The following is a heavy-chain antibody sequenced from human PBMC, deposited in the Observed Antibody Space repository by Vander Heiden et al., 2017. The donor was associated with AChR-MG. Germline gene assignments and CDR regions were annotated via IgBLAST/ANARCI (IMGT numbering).Heavy chain of an antibody. CDR1: GGSFSGYY. J-gene: IGHJ4*02. D-gene: IGHD3-10*01. CDR2: INHSGST. V-gene: IGHV4-34*01. CDR3: ARGRAAKRITMVRGVPYFDY. Sequence: QVQLQQWGAGLLKPSETLSLTCAVYGGSFSGYYWRWIRQPPGKGLEWIGEINHSGSTNYNPSLKSRVTISVDTSKNQFSLKLSSVTAADTAVYYCARGRAAKRITMVRGVPYFDYWGQGTLVTVSS.